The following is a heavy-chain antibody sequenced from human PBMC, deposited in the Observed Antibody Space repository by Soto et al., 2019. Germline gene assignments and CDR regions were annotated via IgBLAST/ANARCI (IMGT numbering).Heavy chain of an antibody. CDR2: ISYDGSNK. CDR3: AKEYCSSTSCYTYFDY. J-gene: IGHJ4*02. CDR1: GFTFSSYG. V-gene: IGHV3-30*18. Sequence: PGGSLRLSCAASGFTFSSYGMHWVRQAPGKGLEWVAVISYDGSNKYYADSVKGRFTISRDNSKNTLYLQMNSLRAEDTAVYYCAKEYCSSTSCYTYFDYWGQGTLVTV. D-gene: IGHD2-2*02.